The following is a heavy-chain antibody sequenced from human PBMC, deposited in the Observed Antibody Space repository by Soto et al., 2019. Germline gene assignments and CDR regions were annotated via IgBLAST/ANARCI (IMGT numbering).Heavy chain of an antibody. CDR1: GFTFRSYA. CDR2: ISYDGTNR. V-gene: IGHV3-30*01. CDR3: ASGDSNSWSDY. J-gene: IGHJ4*02. Sequence: QVQLVESGGGVVQPGRSLRLSCAASGFTFRSYAMEWVRQPPGKGLEWVAVISYDGTNRYYADSVKGRFTISRDNSKNTVSLQMNSLRAEDTAVYYCASGDSNSWSDYWGQGTLVTVSS. D-gene: IGHD6-13*01.